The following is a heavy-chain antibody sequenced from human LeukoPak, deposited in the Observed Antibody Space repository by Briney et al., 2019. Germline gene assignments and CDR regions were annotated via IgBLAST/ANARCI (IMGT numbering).Heavy chain of an antibody. CDR1: GGTFSSYA. Sequence: SVKVSCKASGGTFSSYAISWVRQAPGQGLEWMGRIIPIFGTANYAQKFQGRVTITTDESTSTAYMELSSLRSGDTAVYYCARDMPLYGNPGIAVAGPYYFDYWGQGTLVTVSS. D-gene: IGHD6-19*01. V-gene: IGHV1-69*05. CDR3: ARDMPLYGNPGIAVAGPYYFDY. CDR2: IIPIFGTA. J-gene: IGHJ4*02.